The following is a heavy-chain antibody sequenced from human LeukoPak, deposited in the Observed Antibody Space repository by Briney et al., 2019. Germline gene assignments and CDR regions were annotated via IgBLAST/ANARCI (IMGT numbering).Heavy chain of an antibody. CDR3: ANFAVGCARCAFDI. Sequence: GGSLRLSCAASGFTFSSYGMHWVRQAPGKGLEWVAFIRYDGSNKYYADSVKDRFTISRDNSKNTLYLQMNSLRAEDTAVYYCANFAVGCARCAFDIWGQGTMVTVSS. CDR1: GFTFSSYG. J-gene: IGHJ3*02. D-gene: IGHD2-21*01. CDR2: IRYDGSNK. V-gene: IGHV3-30*02.